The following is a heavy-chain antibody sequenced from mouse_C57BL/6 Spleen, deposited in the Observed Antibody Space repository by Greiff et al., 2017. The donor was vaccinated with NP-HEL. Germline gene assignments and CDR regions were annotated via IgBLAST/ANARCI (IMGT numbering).Heavy chain of an antibody. Sequence: QVQLKQSGAELVMPGASVKLSCKASGYTFTSYWMHWVKQRPGQGLEWIGEIDPSDSYTNYNQKFKGKSTLTVDKSSSTAYMQLSSLTSEDSAVYYCARGSNYEHFDVWGTGTTVTVSS. CDR2: IDPSDSYT. D-gene: IGHD2-5*01. J-gene: IGHJ1*03. CDR3: ARGSNYEHFDV. CDR1: GYTFTSYW. V-gene: IGHV1-69*01.